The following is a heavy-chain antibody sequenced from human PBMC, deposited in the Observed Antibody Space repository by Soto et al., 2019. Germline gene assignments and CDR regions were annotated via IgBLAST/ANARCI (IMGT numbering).Heavy chain of an antibody. CDR3: ASPRGGYYYYGLDV. D-gene: IGHD3-16*01. CDR1: GFTFTSYW. V-gene: IGHV3-7*01. CDR2: IKQDGSEK. J-gene: IGHJ6*02. Sequence: VGSLRLSCASSGFTFTSYWMSWVRQSPGKGLEWVANIKQDGSEKYFVDSVKGRFTISRDNAKNSLYLQMSSLRVEDTAVYYCASPRGGYYYYGLDVWGQGTTVTVSS.